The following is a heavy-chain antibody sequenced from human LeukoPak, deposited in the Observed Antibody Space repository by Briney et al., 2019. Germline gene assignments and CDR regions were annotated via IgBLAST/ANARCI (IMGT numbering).Heavy chain of an antibody. J-gene: IGHJ4*02. Sequence: GGSLRLSCAASGFTFTNYVMGWVRQAPGKGLDWVAGIGGSGKNIYYADSVKGRFTIFRDNSKNTLYLQMNSLRAEDTAVYYCAKDRGYFEVFEYWGQGTLVTVSS. D-gene: IGHD3-9*01. CDR3: AKDRGYFEVFEY. V-gene: IGHV3-23*01. CDR2: IGGSGKNI. CDR1: GFTFTNYV.